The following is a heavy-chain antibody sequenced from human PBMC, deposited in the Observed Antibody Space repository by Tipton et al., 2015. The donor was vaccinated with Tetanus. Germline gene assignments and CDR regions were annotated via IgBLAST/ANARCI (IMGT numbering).Heavy chain of an antibody. CDR2: IYYSGST. Sequence: TLSLTCTVSGGSISSYYWSWIRQPPGKGLEWIGDIYYSGSTNYNPSLKSRVTISVDTSKNQFSLKLSSVTAADTAVYYCARGGIAVAGGGLDYWGQGTLVTVSS. V-gene: IGHV4-59*01. J-gene: IGHJ4*02. CDR1: GGSISSYY. CDR3: ARGGIAVAGGGLDY. D-gene: IGHD6-13*01.